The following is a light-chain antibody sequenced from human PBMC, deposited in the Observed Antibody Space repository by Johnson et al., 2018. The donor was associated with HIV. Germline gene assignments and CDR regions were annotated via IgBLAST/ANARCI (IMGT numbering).Light chain of an antibody. J-gene: IGLJ1*01. CDR3: GTWDSSLSAYV. CDR1: SSNIGNNY. CDR2: ENN. V-gene: IGLV1-51*02. Sequence: QSVLTQPPSVSAAPGQKVTISCSGSSSNIGNNYVSWYQQLPGTAPKLLIYENNKRPSGIPDRFSGSQSGTSATLGITGLQTGDEADYYCGTWDSSLSAYVFGT.